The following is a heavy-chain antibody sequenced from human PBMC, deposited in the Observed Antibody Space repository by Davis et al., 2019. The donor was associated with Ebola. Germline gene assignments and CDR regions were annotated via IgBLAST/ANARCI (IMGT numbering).Heavy chain of an antibody. CDR1: GGSFSGYY. CDR3: ARRRRSLWYYYYGMDV. CDR2: INHSGST. V-gene: IGHV4-34*01. J-gene: IGHJ6*02. Sequence: PSETLSLTCAVYGGSFSGYYWSWIRQPPGKGLEWIGEINHSGSTNYNPSLKSRVTISVDTSKNQFSLKLSSVTAADTAVYYCARRRRSLWYYYYGMDVWGQGTTVTVSS. D-gene: IGHD3-16*01.